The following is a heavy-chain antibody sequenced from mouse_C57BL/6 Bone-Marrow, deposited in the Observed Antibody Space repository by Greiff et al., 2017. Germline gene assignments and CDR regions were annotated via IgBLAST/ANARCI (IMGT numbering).Heavy chain of an antibody. CDR2: INPNNGGT. CDR1: GYTFTDYN. J-gene: IGHJ4*01. V-gene: IGHV1-22*01. D-gene: IGHD2-2*01. CDR3: ANDLLWLRRYYYAMDY. Sequence: VQLQQSGPELVKPGASVNMSRKASGYTFTDYNMHWVKQSHGKSLEWIGYINPNNGGTSYNQKFKGKATLTVNKSSSTAYMELRSLTSEDSAVYYCANDLLWLRRYYYAMDYWGQGTSVTVSS.